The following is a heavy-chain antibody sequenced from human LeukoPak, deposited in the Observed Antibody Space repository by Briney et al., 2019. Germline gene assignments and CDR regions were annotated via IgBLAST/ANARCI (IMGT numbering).Heavy chain of an antibody. D-gene: IGHD1-1*01. J-gene: IGHJ5*02. CDR3: ARTTHS. CDR1: GGSISSGSYY. Sequence: PSETLSLTCTVSGGSISSGSYYWSWIRQPAGKGLEWIGRIYTSGSTNYNPSLKSRVTISVDTSKNQFSLKLSSVTAADTAVYYCARTTHSWGQGTLVTVSS. CDR2: IYTSGST. V-gene: IGHV4-61*02.